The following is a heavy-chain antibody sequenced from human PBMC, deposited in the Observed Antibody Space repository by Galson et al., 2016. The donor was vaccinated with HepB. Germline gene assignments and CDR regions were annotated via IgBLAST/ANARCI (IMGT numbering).Heavy chain of an antibody. J-gene: IGHJ1*01. CDR2: IYSGCST. CDR3: HSGYDPVQH. Sequence: SLRLSCAASGFSVGNNYMSWVRQAPGKGLEWVSFIYSGCSTYYADTVKGRVTISRDNSKKTLNLQMNSLRAEDTAVYYCHSGYDPVQHWGQGTLVTVSS. CDR1: GFSVGNNY. D-gene: IGHD5-12*01. V-gene: IGHV3-53*01.